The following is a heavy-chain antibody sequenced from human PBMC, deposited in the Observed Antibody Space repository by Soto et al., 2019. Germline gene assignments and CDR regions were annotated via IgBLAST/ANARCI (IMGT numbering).Heavy chain of an antibody. V-gene: IGHV2-5*01. CDR1: EFSLSTSGVG. Sequence: SGPTLLNPTQTLTLPGPFSEFSLSTSGVGEGWIRRPPGQALEWLALIYWNDDKRYRPSLKSRLTITKDTSKNQVVLTMTNMDPVETATYYCAHRQSSSWYINWFDPWGQGTLVTVSS. J-gene: IGHJ5*02. CDR3: AHRQSSSWYINWFDP. D-gene: IGHD6-13*01. CDR2: IYWNDDK.